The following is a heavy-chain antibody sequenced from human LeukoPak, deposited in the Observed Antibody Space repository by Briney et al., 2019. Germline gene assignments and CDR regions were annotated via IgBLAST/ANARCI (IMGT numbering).Heavy chain of an antibody. D-gene: IGHD3-10*01. J-gene: IGHJ4*02. CDR2: INHSGSA. V-gene: IGHV4-34*01. CDR1: GGSFSGYY. Sequence: SETLSLTCAVYGGSFSGYYWSWIRQPPGKGLEWIGEINHSGSANYNPSLKSRVTISVDTSKNQFSLKLSSVTAADTAVYYCARNGGSGSYPDYWGQGTLVTVSS. CDR3: ARNGGSGSYPDY.